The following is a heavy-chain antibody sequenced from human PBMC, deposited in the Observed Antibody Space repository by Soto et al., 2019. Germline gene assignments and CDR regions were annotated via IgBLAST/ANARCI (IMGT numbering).Heavy chain of an antibody. V-gene: IGHV3-21*01. J-gene: IGHJ4*02. CDR1: GFTFSSYS. CDR2: ISSSSSYI. Sequence: EVQLVESGGGLVKPGGSLRLSCAASGFTFSSYSMNWVRQAPGKGLEWVSSISSSSSYIYYADSVKGRFTISRDNAKNSLYLQMNSLRAEDTAVYYCARDSLGGDYHEDEFDYWGQGTLVTVSS. D-gene: IGHD4-17*01. CDR3: ARDSLGGDYHEDEFDY.